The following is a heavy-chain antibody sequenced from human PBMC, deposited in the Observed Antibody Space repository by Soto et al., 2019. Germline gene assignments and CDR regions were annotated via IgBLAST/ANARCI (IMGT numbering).Heavy chain of an antibody. D-gene: IGHD3-10*01. CDR2: ISGGGSST. CDR3: AKEAAIYYGSGSYNDY. V-gene: IGHV3-23*01. J-gene: IGHJ4*02. Sequence: EAHLLDSGGGLVQPGGSLRLSCTTSGFTFSNYAMSWVRQAPGKGLKWVSAISGGGSSTYYADPVKARFTISRDNSQSTLYLQMSSLRAEDTAVYYCAKEAAIYYGSGSYNDYWGQGTLVTVSS. CDR1: GFTFSNYA.